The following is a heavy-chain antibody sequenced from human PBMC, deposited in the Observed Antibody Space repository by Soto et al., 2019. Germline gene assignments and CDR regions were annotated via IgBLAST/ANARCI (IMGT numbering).Heavy chain of an antibody. D-gene: IGHD6-13*01. CDR1: GYTFTSYD. J-gene: IGHJ6*03. CDR3: ARVMGGSSWALYYMDV. Sequence: ASVKVSCKASGYTFTSYDINWVRQATGQGLEWMGWMNPNSGNTGYAQKFQGRVTMTRNTSISTAYMELSSLRSEDTAVYYCARVMGGSSWALYYMDVWGKGTTVTVSS. CDR2: MNPNSGNT. V-gene: IGHV1-8*01.